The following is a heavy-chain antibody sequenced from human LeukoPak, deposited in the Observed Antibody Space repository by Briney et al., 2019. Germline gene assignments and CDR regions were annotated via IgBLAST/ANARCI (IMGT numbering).Heavy chain of an antibody. J-gene: IGHJ4*02. CDR2: ISSSGSTI. CDR1: GFTFSSYS. V-gene: IGHV3-48*04. Sequence: GGSLRLSCAASGFTFSSYSMNWVRQATGKGLEWVSYISSSGSTIYYADSVKGRFTISRDNAKNSLYLQMNSLRAEDTAVYYCARAVWELHPFDYWGQGTLVTVSS. CDR3: ARAVWELHPFDY. D-gene: IGHD1-26*01.